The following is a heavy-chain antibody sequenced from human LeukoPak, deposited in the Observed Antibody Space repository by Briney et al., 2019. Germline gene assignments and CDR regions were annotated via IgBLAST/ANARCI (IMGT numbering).Heavy chain of an antibody. CDR1: GFTFSSYW. CDR3: TMDLTGPLDY. Sequence: GGSLRLSCAASGFTFSSYWMSWVRQAPGKGLEWVANIKQDGSEKYYVDSVKGRFTLSRDNAKNMLYLQMNSLRVEDTAIYYCTMDLTGPLDYWGQGTLVTVSS. J-gene: IGHJ4*02. V-gene: IGHV3-7*04. D-gene: IGHD3-9*01. CDR2: IKQDGSEK.